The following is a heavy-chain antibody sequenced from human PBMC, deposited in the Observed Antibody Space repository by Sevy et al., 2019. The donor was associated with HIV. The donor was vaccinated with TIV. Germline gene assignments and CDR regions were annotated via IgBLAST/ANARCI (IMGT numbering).Heavy chain of an antibody. CDR2: ISAYNGNT. J-gene: IGHJ6*02. CDR3: ARELGDSSSGYYYPSYYYYYGMDV. CDR1: GYTFTSYG. Sequence: ASVKVSCKASGYTFTSYGISWVRQAPGQGLEWMGWISAYNGNTNYAQKLQGRVTMTKDTSTSTAYMELRSLRSDDTAVYYCARELGDSSSGYYYPSYYYYYGMDVWGQGTTVTVSS. V-gene: IGHV1-18*01. D-gene: IGHD3-22*01.